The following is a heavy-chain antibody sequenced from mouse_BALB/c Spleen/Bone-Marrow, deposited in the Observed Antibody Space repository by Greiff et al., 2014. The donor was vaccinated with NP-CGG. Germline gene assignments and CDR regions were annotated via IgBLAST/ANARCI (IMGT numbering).Heavy chain of an antibody. Sequence: QLQQSGAELVKPGASVKLSCTASGFNIKDTYMYWVKQRPEQGLEWIGRIDPANGNTKYDPKFQDKAAITADTSSNTAYLQLSSLTSEDTAVYYCARYYYGSSLFAYWGQGTLVTVSA. CDR3: ARYYYGSSLFAY. D-gene: IGHD1-1*01. V-gene: IGHV14-3*02. J-gene: IGHJ3*01. CDR1: GFNIKDTY. CDR2: IDPANGNT.